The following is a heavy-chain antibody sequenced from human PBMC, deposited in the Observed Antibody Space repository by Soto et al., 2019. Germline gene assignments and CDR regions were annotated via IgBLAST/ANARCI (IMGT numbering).Heavy chain of an antibody. CDR2: IYWDDDK. CDR1: GFSLSTNGVG. Sequence: QITLKESGPSLVKPTQTLTLTCTISGFSLSTNGVGVGWIRQPPGKALEWLALIYWDDDKRYSPSLKSRLTIPKDTSKDQGVLTMTNMDPVDTATYYCVHRRKGDSISSFDCWGQGTLVTVSS. D-gene: IGHD6-13*01. J-gene: IGHJ4*02. CDR3: VHRRKGDSISSFDC. V-gene: IGHV2-5*02.